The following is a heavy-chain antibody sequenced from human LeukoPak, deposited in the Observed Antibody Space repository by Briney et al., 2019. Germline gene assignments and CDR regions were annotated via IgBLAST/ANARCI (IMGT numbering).Heavy chain of an antibody. CDR2: IYSGGST. Sequence: GGSLRLSCAASGFTVSSNYMSWVRQAPGKGLEWVSVIYSGGSTYYADSVKGRFTISRDNSKNTLYLQMNSLRAEDTAVYYCAKMGPYLSYYYDSSGYWELLGFDYWGQGTLVTVSS. CDR1: GFTVSSNY. V-gene: IGHV3-53*01. J-gene: IGHJ4*02. CDR3: AKMGPYLSYYYDSSGYWELLGFDY. D-gene: IGHD3-22*01.